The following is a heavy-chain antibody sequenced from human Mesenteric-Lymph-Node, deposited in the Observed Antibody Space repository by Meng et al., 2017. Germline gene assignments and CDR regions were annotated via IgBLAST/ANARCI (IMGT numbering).Heavy chain of an antibody. CDR3: ARAQRLYYYDSSGYHDAFDI. D-gene: IGHD3-22*01. J-gene: IGHJ3*02. Sequence: GESLKISCAASGFTFSNYWMHWVRQAPGKGLVWVSRIDSDGSNTNYADSVKGRFTISRDNAKNTVDLQMDSLRAEDTTVYYCARAQRLYYYDSSGYHDAFDIWGQGTRVTVSS. CDR2: IDSDGSNT. V-gene: IGHV3-74*01. CDR1: GFTFSNYW.